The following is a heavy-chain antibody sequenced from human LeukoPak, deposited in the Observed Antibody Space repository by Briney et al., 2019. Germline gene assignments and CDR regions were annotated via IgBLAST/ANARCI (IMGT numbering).Heavy chain of an antibody. CDR2: ISSSGSTI. D-gene: IGHD3-22*01. V-gene: IGHV3-11*01. Sequence: GGSLRLSCAASGFTFSDYYMSWIRRAPGKGLEWVSYISSSGSTIYYADSVKGRFTISRDNAKNSLYLQMNSLRAEDTAVYYCARADSSGYVRIGFYFDYWGQGTLVTVSS. J-gene: IGHJ4*02. CDR1: GFTFSDYY. CDR3: ARADSSGYVRIGFYFDY.